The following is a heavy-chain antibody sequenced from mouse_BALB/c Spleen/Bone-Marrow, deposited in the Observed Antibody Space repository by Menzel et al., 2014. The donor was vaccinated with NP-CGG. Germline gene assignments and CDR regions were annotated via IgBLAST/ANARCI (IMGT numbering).Heavy chain of an antibody. CDR3: VSKVSGSSLDN. V-gene: IGHV14-3*02. Sequence: EVQLQQSGAELVKPGASVKLSCTASGFNIKDTYMHWVKQRPEQGLEWIGRIDPANGNTKYDPKFQGKASITADTSSNTPSWQPGSLPSENSPVYDCVSKVSGSSLDNGAQATPLPVSS. J-gene: IGHJ2*01. D-gene: IGHD3-1*01. CDR2: IDPANGNT. CDR1: GFNIKDTY.